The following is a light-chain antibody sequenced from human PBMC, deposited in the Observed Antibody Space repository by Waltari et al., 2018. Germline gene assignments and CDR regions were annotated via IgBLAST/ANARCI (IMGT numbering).Light chain of an antibody. V-gene: IGLV3-25*03. J-gene: IGLJ2*01. CDR1: ALATEN. CDR2: KDN. Sequence: SNELTQPPSVSVSPGQTARITCSGDALATENGYWYQQKPGQAPLVVKYKDNERPAGIPERFTGSSSGTTVTLIINGVQAEDEADYYCQSTDTTGTYLVFGGGTKLTVL. CDR3: QSTDTTGTYLV.